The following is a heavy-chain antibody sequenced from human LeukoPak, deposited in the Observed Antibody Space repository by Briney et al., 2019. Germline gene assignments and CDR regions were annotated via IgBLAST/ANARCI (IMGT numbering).Heavy chain of an antibody. CDR1: GFTFSDYY. Sequence: GGSLILSCAASGFTFSDYYMSWIRQAPGEGLEWVSYISTSGSSIYYADSVKGRFTISRDNAKNSLYLQMNSLRAEDTAVYFCARVGIGIVIVPAAINAWGQGTLVTVSS. D-gene: IGHD2-2*01. V-gene: IGHV3-11*01. J-gene: IGHJ4*02. CDR3: ARVGIGIVIVPAAINA. CDR2: ISTSGSSI.